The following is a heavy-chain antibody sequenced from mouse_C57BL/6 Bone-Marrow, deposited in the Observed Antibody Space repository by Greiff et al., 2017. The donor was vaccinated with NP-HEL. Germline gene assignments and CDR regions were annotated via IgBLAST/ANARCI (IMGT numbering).Heavy chain of an antibody. CDR2: IDPSDSYT. V-gene: IGHV1-69*01. D-gene: IGHD1-1*01. J-gene: IGHJ3*01. CDR3: AREGYYGSSYWFAY. Sequence: VQLQQPGAELVMPGASVKLSCKASGYTFTSSWMHWVKQRPGQGLEWIGEIDPSDSYTNYNQKFKGKSTLTVDKSSSTAYMQLSSLTSEDSAVYYCAREGYYGSSYWFAYWGQGTLVTVSA. CDR1: GYTFTSSW.